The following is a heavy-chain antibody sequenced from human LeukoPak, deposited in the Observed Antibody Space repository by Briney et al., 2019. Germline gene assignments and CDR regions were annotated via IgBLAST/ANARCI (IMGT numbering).Heavy chain of an antibody. CDR3: ARPAYTAAYDL. CDR2: MKGDGSEI. J-gene: IGHJ3*01. Sequence: GGSLRLSCAASGFIFRTYWMTWVREAPGKGLEWVANMKGDGSEIHYVDSVKGRFTISRDNAKNSLYLQMNNLRPEDTALYYCARPAYTAAYDLWGQGTMVTVSS. V-gene: IGHV3-7*01. D-gene: IGHD3-16*01. CDR1: GFIFRTYW.